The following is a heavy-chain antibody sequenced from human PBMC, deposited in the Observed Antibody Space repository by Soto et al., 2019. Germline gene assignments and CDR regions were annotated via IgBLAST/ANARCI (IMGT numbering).Heavy chain of an antibody. CDR2: IIPIFGTA. CDR3: ARAVVVVVAANYYYYGMDV. Sequence: ASVKVSCKASGGTFRSYAISWVRQAPGQGLEWMGGIIPIFGTANFAQKFQGRVTITADESTSTAYMELSSLRSEDTAVYYCARAVVVVVAANYYYYGMDVWGQGTTVTVSS. CDR1: GGTFRSYA. V-gene: IGHV1-69*13. D-gene: IGHD2-15*01. J-gene: IGHJ6*02.